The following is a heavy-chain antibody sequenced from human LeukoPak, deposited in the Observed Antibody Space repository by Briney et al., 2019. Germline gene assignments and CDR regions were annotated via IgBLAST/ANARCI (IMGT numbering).Heavy chain of an antibody. J-gene: IGHJ3*02. V-gene: IGHV1-69*13. CDR2: IIPIFGTA. Sequence: SVKVSCKASGGTFSSYAISWVRQAPGQGLEWMGGIIPIFGTANYAQKFQGRVTITADESTSTAYMELSSLRSEDTAVYYCARDYAPYSSGWYRGSIDAFDIWGQGTMVTVSS. CDR1: GGTFSSYA. CDR3: ARDYAPYSSGWYRGSIDAFDI. D-gene: IGHD6-19*01.